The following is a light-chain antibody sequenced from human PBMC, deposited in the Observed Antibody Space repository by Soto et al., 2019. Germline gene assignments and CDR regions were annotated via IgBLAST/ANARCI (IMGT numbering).Light chain of an antibody. CDR3: QQRSNWPPWT. CDR1: QSVSSY. V-gene: IGKV3-11*01. Sequence: EIVLTQSPATLSLSPGERATVSCRASQSVSSYLAWYQQKPGQAPRLLIYDASNRATGIPARFSGSGSGTDFTLTISSLEPEDFVVYYCQQRSNWPPWTFGQGTKVDIK. CDR2: DAS. J-gene: IGKJ1*01.